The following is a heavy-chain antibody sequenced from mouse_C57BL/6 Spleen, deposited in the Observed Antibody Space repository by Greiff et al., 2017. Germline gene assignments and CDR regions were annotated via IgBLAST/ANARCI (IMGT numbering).Heavy chain of an antibody. CDR2: IDPSDSYT. CDR3: ARKGYYGSSPYWYFDV. V-gene: IGHV1-50*01. CDR1: GYTFTSYW. D-gene: IGHD1-1*01. J-gene: IGHJ1*03. Sequence: QVQLQQPGAELVKPGASVKLSCKASGYTFTSYWMQWVKQRPGQGLEWIGEIDPSDSYTNYNQKFKGKATLTVDTSSSTAYMQLSSLTSEDSAVYYCARKGYYGSSPYWYFDVWGTGTTVTVSS.